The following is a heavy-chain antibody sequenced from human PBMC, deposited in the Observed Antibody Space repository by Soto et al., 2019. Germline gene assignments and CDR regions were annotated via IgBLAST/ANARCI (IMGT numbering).Heavy chain of an antibody. D-gene: IGHD2-15*01. J-gene: IGHJ6*02. Sequence: RASVKVSCKASGYTFTSYGISWVRQAPGQGLEWMGWISAYNGNTNYAQKLQGRVTMTTDTSTSTAYMELRSLRSDDTAVYYCALDLDIVVVPRMDVWGQGTTVTVSS. CDR2: ISAYNGNT. CDR3: ALDLDIVVVPRMDV. CDR1: GYTFTSYG. V-gene: IGHV1-18*01.